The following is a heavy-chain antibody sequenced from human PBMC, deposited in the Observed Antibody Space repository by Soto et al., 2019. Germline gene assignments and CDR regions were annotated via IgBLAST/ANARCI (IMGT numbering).Heavy chain of an antibody. J-gene: IGHJ4*02. CDR2: INPTGGST. Sequence: QVQLVQSGAEVKKPGASVKVSCKASGYSFTAFYMHWVRQAPGQGLEWMGLINPTGGSTTYAQKFQGRVTMTRDTSTSTGYMELSSLRSEDTAVYYCARGYFGSGTYSFDYWGQGTLVTVSS. CDR1: GYSFTAFY. V-gene: IGHV1-46*03. D-gene: IGHD3-10*01. CDR3: ARGYFGSGTYSFDY.